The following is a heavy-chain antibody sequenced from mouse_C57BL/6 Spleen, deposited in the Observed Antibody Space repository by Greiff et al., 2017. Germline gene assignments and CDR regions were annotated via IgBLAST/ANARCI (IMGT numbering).Heavy chain of an antibody. J-gene: IGHJ2*01. CDR3: ARAIDYGSSYNFDY. CDR1: GYAFSSYW. Sequence: QVQLKESGAELVKPGASVKISCKASGYAFSSYWMNWVKQRPGKGLEWIGQIYPGDGDTNYNGKFKGKATLTADKASSTAYMQLSSLTSEDSAVYFCARAIDYGSSYNFDYWGQGTTLTVSS. D-gene: IGHD1-1*01. V-gene: IGHV1-80*01. CDR2: IYPGDGDT.